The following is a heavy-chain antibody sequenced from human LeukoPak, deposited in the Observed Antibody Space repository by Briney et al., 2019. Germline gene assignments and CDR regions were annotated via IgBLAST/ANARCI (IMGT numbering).Heavy chain of an antibody. CDR1: GFSFSSFG. Sequence: GGSLRLSGAASGFSFSSFGMHWVRQAPGKGLEWVAVISYDGNKKYYGDSVKGRFTISRDNSMNTLYLKMNSLRADDTAVYYCSRDPRGIALAGTYDYWGQGILVTVSS. CDR2: ISYDGNKK. J-gene: IGHJ4*02. CDR3: SRDPRGIALAGTYDY. D-gene: IGHD6-19*01. V-gene: IGHV3-30*03.